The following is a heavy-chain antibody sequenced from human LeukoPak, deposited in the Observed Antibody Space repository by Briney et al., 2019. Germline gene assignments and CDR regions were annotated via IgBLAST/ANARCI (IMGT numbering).Heavy chain of an antibody. Sequence: SETLSLTCTVSVGSISSSSYYWGWIRQPPGKGLEWIGSIYYSWSTYYYPPLKSRVTISVDTYKNQFSLKLSSVTAADTAVYYCARDGSDIVVVPAAIYYYYYMDVWGKGTTVTISS. J-gene: IGHJ6*03. CDR2: IYYSWST. CDR1: VGSISSSSYY. CDR3: ARDGSDIVVVPAAIYYYYYMDV. V-gene: IGHV4-39*02. D-gene: IGHD2-2*01.